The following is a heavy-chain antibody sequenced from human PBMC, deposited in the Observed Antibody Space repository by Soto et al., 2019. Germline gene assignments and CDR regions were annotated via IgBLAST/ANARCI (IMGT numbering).Heavy chain of an antibody. J-gene: IGHJ4*02. CDR2: MWCGGGTK. CDR1: GFTFSSYG. D-gene: IGHD3-3*01. Sequence: PGGSLRLSCAASGFTFSSYGVHWVRRAPGKGLEWVAVMWCGGGTKYYADSVKGRFTISRDNAKNTLYLQMNSLRAEDTAVYYCARVERGITIFGVVIPPFDYWGQGTLVTVSS. CDR3: ARVERGITIFGVVIPPFDY. V-gene: IGHV3-33*08.